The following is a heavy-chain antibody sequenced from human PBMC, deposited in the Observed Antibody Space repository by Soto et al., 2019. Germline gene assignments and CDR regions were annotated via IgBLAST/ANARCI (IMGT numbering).Heavy chain of an antibody. CDR3: ARERGYSYGNSLYYYYGMDV. CDR2: INHSGST. D-gene: IGHD5-18*01. CDR1: GGSFSGYY. J-gene: IGHJ6*02. Sequence: SETLSLTCAVYGGSFSGYYWSWIRQPPGKGLDWIGEINHSGSTNYNPSLKSRVTISVDTSKNQFSLKLSSVTAADTAVYYCARERGYSYGNSLYYYYGMDVWGQGTTVTVSS. V-gene: IGHV4-34*01.